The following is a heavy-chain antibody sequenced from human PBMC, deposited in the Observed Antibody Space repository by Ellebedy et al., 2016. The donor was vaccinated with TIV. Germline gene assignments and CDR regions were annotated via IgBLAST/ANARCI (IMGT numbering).Heavy chain of an antibody. D-gene: IGHD1-26*01. Sequence: MPSETLSLTCAVYGGSFSGYYWSWIRQHPGKGLEWIGYIYYSGSTNYNPSLKSRVTISVDTSKNQFSLKLSSVTAADTAVYYCARVSYDTSGGDYWGQGTLVTVSS. CDR2: IYYSGST. V-gene: IGHV4-59*08. CDR3: ARVSYDTSGGDY. J-gene: IGHJ4*02. CDR1: GGSFSGYY.